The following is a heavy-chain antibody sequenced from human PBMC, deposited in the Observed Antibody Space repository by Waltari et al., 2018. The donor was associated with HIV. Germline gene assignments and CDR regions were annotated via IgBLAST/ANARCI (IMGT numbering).Heavy chain of an antibody. J-gene: IGHJ3*02. CDR3: ARAGRDAFDI. CDR2: IYTSGST. V-gene: IGHV4-61*02. CDR1: GGSLSSGSYY. Sequence: QVQLQESGPGLVKPSQTLSLTCTVPGGSLSSGSYYWSWIRQPAGKGLEWIGRIYTSGSTNYNPSLKSRVTISVDTSKNQFSLKLSSVTAADTAVYYCARAGRDAFDIWGQGTMVTVSS.